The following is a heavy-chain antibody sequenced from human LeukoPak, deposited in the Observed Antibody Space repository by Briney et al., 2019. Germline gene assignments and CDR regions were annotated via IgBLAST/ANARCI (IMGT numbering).Heavy chain of an antibody. CDR2: INPSGGST. J-gene: IGHJ6*02. CDR1: GYTFTSYY. CDR3: ASWSSGYITSGKYYGMDV. V-gene: IGHV1-46*01. Sequence: ASVKVSCKASGYTFTSYYMHWVRQAPGQGLEWMGIINPSGGSTSYAQKFQGRATMTRDTSTSTVYMELSSLRSEDTAVYYCASWSSGYITSGKYYGMDVWGQGTTVTVSS. D-gene: IGHD3-22*01.